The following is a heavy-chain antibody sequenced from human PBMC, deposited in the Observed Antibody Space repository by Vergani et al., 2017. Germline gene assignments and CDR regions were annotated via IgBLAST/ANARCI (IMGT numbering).Heavy chain of an antibody. CDR3: ARGSTHWRQGAFDI. Sequence: QVQLQESGPGLVKPSQTLSLTCTVSGDSIFSGNYYWNWIRQPAEDELEWIGRIYTTGNTNYNPSLKSRVTISLDSSKNHFSLRLTSVTAADTAVYLCARGSTHWRQGAFDIWGQGTMVTVSS. CDR2: IYTTGNT. V-gene: IGHV4-61*02. D-gene: IGHD1-1*01. J-gene: IGHJ3*02. CDR1: GDSIFSGNYY.